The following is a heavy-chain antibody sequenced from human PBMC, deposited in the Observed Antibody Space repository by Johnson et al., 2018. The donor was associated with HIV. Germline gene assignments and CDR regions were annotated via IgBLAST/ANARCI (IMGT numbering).Heavy chain of an antibody. D-gene: IGHD1-1*01. CDR3: ARSGPNWAFDF. CDR2: ISSSGSTI. J-gene: IGHJ3*01. V-gene: IGHV3-11*04. CDR1: GFTFSDYY. Sequence: QVQLVESGGGLVKPGGSLRLSCATSGFTFSDYYMSWIRQPPGKGLEWLSYISSSGSTIYYADSVKGRFTISRDNAKNSLYLQMNSLRAEDVAVDYCARSGPNWAFDFWGQGTMVTVSS.